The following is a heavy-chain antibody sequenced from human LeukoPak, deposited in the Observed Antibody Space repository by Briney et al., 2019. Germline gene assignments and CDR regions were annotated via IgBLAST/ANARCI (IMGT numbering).Heavy chain of an antibody. V-gene: IGHV3-15*01. J-gene: IGHJ2*01. CDR1: GFIFSNAW. CDR3: ATVLFFDI. CDR2: IKSKPNGGTI. Sequence: GGSLRLSCTGSGFIFSNAWLSWVRQAPGKGLEWVARIKSKPNGGTIDYATAAKGRFSISRDDSKAMVYLQMNSLKTEDTAVYYCATVLFFDIWGRGTLVTVSS.